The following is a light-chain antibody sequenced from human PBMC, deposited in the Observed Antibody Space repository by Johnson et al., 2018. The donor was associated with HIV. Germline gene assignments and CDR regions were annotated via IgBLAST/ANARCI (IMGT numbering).Light chain of an antibody. CDR3: GRWDDSLSTYV. CDR2: DNT. Sequence: QSVLTQPPSVSAAPGQKVTISCSGSSSNIGNNYVSWYQQFPGTAPKLLIYDNTKRPSVIPDRFSGSKSGTSATLGITGLQTGDEADYYCGRWDDSLSTYVFGTGTKVTVL. CDR1: SSNIGNNY. J-gene: IGLJ1*01. V-gene: IGLV1-51*01.